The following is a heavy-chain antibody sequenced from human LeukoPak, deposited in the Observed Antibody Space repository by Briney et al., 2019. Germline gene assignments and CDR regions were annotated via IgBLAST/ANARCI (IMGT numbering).Heavy chain of an antibody. CDR3: SRDFHGDHDY. V-gene: IGHV3-74*01. CDR1: GFTLSGYW. Sequence: GGSLKLSCAASGFTLSGYWVHWVRQAPGKGLVWVARINPDGSITNYADSVRGRITIFRDNAKNTLYLQMSSLRAEDTAVYYCSRDFHGDHDYWGQGTLVTVSS. CDR2: INPDGSIT. D-gene: IGHD4-17*01. J-gene: IGHJ4*02.